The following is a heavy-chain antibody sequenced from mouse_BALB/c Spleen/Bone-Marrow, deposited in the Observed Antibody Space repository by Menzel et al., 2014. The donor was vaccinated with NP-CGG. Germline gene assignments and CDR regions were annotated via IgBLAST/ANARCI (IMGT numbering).Heavy chain of an antibody. Sequence: EVHLVESGGGLVQPGGSLKLSCAASGFDFSRYWMSWVRQAPGKGLEWIGEINPDSSTINYTPSLKDKFIISRDNAKNTLCLQKSKVRSESTALYYSAKNAYYVIYYWGQETSVTVSS. CDR3: AKNAYYVIYY. CDR2: INPDSSTI. V-gene: IGHV4-1*02. CDR1: GFDFSRYW. J-gene: IGHJ4*01.